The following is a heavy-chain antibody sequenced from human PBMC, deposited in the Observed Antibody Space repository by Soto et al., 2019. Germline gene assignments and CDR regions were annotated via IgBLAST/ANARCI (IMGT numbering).Heavy chain of an antibody. V-gene: IGHV3-11*01. J-gene: IGHJ1*01. CDR2: ISSSGSTI. Sequence: GGSLRLSCAASGFTFSDYYMSWIRQAPGKGLEWVSYISSSGSTIYYADSVKGRFTISRDNAKNSLYLQMNSLRAEDTAVYYCARDMLEYDYIWGSYRHEYFQHWGQGTLVTVSS. CDR1: GFTFSDYY. CDR3: ARDMLEYDYIWGSYRHEYFQH. D-gene: IGHD3-16*02.